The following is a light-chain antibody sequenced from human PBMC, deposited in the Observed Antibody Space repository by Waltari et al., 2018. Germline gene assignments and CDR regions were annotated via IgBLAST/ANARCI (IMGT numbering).Light chain of an antibody. CDR1: QTVGSN. CDR2: SAS. J-gene: IGKJ1*01. V-gene: IGKV3-15*01. CDR3: QQYNDWPQT. Sequence: EIVMTQSPATLSVSSVERATLSCRASQTVGSNLAWYQQKPGQAPRLLIYSASTRDTGIPPRFSGRGSGTEFTLTISSLQSEDFAVYYCQQYNDWPQTFGQGTKVEIK.